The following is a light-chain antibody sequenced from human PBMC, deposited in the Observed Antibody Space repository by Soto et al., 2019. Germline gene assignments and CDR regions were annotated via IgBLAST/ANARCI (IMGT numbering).Light chain of an antibody. CDR1: SSDVGGYNY. CDR3: ASYAASYNFGV. V-gene: IGLV2-8*01. Sequence: QSALTQPPSASGSPGQSVTISCTGSSSDVGGYNYVSWYQQHPGKAPKLIIYEVIKRPSGVPDRFSGSRSGNTASLTVSGLQADDEADYFCASYAASYNFGVVGTGTKLTVL. J-gene: IGLJ1*01. CDR2: EVI.